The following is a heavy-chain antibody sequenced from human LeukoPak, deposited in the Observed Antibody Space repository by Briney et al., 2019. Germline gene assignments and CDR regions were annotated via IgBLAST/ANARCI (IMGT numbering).Heavy chain of an antibody. J-gene: IGHJ4*02. CDR3: ARGAYSYAQDF. CDR1: GYTFTHYY. Sequence: ASVNVSCKTSGYTFTHYYIHWVRQAPAQGLEWMGIINPSGGSTNYAQTFQGRLSMTRDTSTSTVYMELSSLRSEDTAVYYCARGAYSYAQDFWGQGTLVTVSS. CDR2: INPSGGST. D-gene: IGHD5-18*01. V-gene: IGHV1-46*01.